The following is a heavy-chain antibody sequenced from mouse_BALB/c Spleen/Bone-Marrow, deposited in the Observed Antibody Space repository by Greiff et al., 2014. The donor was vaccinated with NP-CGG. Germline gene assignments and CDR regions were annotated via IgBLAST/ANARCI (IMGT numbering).Heavy chain of an antibody. Sequence: EVQLQESGPELVKPGASMKISCKASGYSFTGYTMNWVKQSHGKSLEWIGLINPYNGGTSYNQKFKGKATLTVDKSSSTAYMELLSLTSEDSAVYYCAGDYYGSSYGFAYWGQGTLATVSA. CDR2: INPYNGGT. CDR1: GYSFTGYT. CDR3: AGDYYGSSYGFAY. D-gene: IGHD1-1*01. V-gene: IGHV1-18*01. J-gene: IGHJ3*01.